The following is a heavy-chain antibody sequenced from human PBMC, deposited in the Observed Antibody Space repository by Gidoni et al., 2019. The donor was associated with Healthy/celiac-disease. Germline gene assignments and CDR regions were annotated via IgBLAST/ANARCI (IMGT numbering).Heavy chain of an antibody. CDR1: GGTVSSYA. D-gene: IGHD1-26*01. V-gene: IGHV1-69*01. J-gene: IGHJ5*02. CDR3: ASLVVRVGATTRKPP. CDR2: IIPIFGTA. Sequence: QVQLVQSGAEGKKPGSSVKVSCMASGGTVSSYAISWVRQAPGQGLEWMGGIIPIFGTANYAQKFQGRVTITADESTSTAYMELSSLRSEDTAVYYCASLVVRVGATTRKPPWGQGTLVTVSS.